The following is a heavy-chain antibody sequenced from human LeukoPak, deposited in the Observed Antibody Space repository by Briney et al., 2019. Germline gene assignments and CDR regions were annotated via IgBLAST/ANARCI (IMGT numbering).Heavy chain of an antibody. CDR2: VYTSGST. V-gene: IGHV4-61*02. CDR3: ARGTGNAFDI. J-gene: IGHJ3*02. Sequence: SQTRSLTCTVSGGSISSGSYDWSWIRQPAGRGLDLIGRVYTSGSTNYNPSLKSRVTISVDTSKNQFSLKLISVTAADTAVYYCARGTGNAFDIWGQGTMVTVSS. D-gene: IGHD1-14*01. CDR1: GGSISSGSYD.